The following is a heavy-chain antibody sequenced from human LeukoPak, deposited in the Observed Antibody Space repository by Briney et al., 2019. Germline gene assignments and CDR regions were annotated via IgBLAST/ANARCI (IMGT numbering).Heavy chain of an antibody. V-gene: IGHV1-46*01. D-gene: IGHD4-17*01. CDR1: GYTFTSYY. CDR2: INTSGGST. Sequence: ASVKVSCKASGYTFTSYYMHWVRQAPGQGLEWMGIINTSGGSTSYAQKFQGRVTMTRDTSTNTVYMELSSLRSEDTAVYYCARQTADYGDYGMDVWGQGTTATVSS. CDR3: ARQTADYGDYGMDV. J-gene: IGHJ6*02.